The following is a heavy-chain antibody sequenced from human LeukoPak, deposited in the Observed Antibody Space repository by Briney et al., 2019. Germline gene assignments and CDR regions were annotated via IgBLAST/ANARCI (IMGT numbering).Heavy chain of an antibody. V-gene: IGHV1-8*03. CDR3: ARSRESFGVIIPSYFDP. J-gene: IGHJ5*02. D-gene: IGHD3-3*01. Sequence: GASVKVSCKASGYTFTSYDINWVRQATGQGLEWMGWMNPNSGNTGYAQKFQGRVTITRNTSISTAYMELSSLRSEDTAVYYCARSRESFGVIIPSYFDPWGQGTLVTVSS. CDR1: GYTFTSYD. CDR2: MNPNSGNT.